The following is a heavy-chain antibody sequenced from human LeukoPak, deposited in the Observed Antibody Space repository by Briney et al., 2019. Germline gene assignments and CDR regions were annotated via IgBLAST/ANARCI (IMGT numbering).Heavy chain of an antibody. CDR2: IYYSGNT. CDR3: ARVSSSWYQDWYFDL. V-gene: IGHV4-39*07. CDR1: GGSISSSSYY. Sequence: SETLSLTCTVSGGSISSSSYYWGWIRQPPGKGLEWIGSIYYSGNTNYKPSLKSRVTMSVDTSKKQFSLKLSSVTAADTAVYYCARVSSSWYQDWYFDLWGRGTLVTVSS. D-gene: IGHD6-13*01. J-gene: IGHJ2*01.